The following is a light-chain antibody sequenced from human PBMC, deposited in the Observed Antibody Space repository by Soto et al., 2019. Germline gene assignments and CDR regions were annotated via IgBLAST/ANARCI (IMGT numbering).Light chain of an antibody. J-gene: IGKJ1*01. V-gene: IGKV1-6*01. CDR1: HDIRHD. CDR2: TAS. Sequence: AIQLTQSPSSLSASVGDRVTITCRASHDIRHDLGWYQQKAGKAPKLMISTASVLQEGVPSRFSGSGSGTDFPLTSSSLQPEDFATYFCQQDSGFPTTFGQGTTMEIK. CDR3: QQDSGFPTT.